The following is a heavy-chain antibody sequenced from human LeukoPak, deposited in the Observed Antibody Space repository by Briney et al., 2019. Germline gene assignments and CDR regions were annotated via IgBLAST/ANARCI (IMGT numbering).Heavy chain of an antibody. CDR1: GGSFSGYY. D-gene: IGHD2-8*01. CDR2: INHSGST. J-gene: IGHJ4*02. CDR3: AHCTSMARFDY. Sequence: SETLSLTCAVYGGSFSGYYWSWIRQPPGKGLEWIGEINHSGSTNYNPSLKSRVTISVDTSKNQFSLKLSSVTAADTAVYFWAHCTSMARFDYWGQGTLVTVSP. V-gene: IGHV4-34*01.